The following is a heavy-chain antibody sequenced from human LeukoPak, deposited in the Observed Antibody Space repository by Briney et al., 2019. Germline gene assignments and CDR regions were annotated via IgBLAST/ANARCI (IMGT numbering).Heavy chain of an antibody. CDR2: MKYDGSEK. Sequence: GGSLRLSCAASGFTFSSYWMSWVRQAPGKGLVWVANMKYDGSEKDYVDSVKGRFTISRDNAKNSLYLQMNSLRAEDTAVYYCARDIAAAGLFFDYWGQGTLVTVSS. CDR3: ARDIAAAGLFFDY. CDR1: GFTFSSYW. D-gene: IGHD6-13*01. V-gene: IGHV3-7*01. J-gene: IGHJ4*02.